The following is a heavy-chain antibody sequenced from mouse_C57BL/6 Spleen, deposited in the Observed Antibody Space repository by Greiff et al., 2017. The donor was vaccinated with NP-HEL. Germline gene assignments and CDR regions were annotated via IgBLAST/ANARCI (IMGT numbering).Heavy chain of an antibody. CDR2: IYPGDGDT. CDR3: ARSDGYYGGYFDY. Sequence: VQRVESGPELVKPGASVKISCKASGYAFSSSWMNWVKQRPGKGLEWIGRIYPGDGDTNYNGKFKGKATLTADKSSSTAYMQLSSLTSEDSAVYFCARSDGYYGGYFDYWGQGTTLTVSS. V-gene: IGHV1-82*01. D-gene: IGHD2-3*01. CDR1: GYAFSSSW. J-gene: IGHJ2*01.